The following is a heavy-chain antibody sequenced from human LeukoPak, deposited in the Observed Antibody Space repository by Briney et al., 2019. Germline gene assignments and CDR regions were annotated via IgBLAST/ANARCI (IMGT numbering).Heavy chain of an antibody. CDR1: GYTFTSYY. CDR3: ARDRLNRIAVAGTMGYYYYYGMDV. V-gene: IGHV1-46*01. J-gene: IGHJ6*02. CDR2: INPSGGST. Sequence: ASVKVSCKASGYTFTSYYMHWVRQAPGQGLEWMGIINPSGGSTSYAQKLQGRVTMTRDTSTSTVYMELSSLRSEDTAVYYCARDRLNRIAVAGTMGYYYYYGMDVWGQGTTVTVSS. D-gene: IGHD6-19*01.